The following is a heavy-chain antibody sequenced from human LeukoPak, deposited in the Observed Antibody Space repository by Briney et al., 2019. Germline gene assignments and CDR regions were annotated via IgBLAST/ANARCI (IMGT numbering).Heavy chain of an antibody. CDR3: ARLRGPLDY. J-gene: IGHJ4*02. D-gene: IGHD3-10*01. CDR2: IYYSGDT. Sequence: SETLSLTCTVSGASISSGNYYWGWIRQPPGKGLEWLGSIYYSGDTYNNPPLKSRVTISVDTAKSQFSLRLTSMTAADTAVYYCARLRGPLDYWGQGTLVTVSS. V-gene: IGHV4-39*07. CDR1: GASISSGNYY.